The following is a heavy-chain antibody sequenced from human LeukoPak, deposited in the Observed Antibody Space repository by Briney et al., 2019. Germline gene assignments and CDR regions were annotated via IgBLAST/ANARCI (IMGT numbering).Heavy chain of an antibody. D-gene: IGHD3-10*01. CDR3: AKDRRAGSYDY. CDR2: ISSSSSTI. J-gene: IGHJ4*02. CDR1: GFTFSSYG. V-gene: IGHV3-48*01. Sequence: PGGSLRLSCAASGFTFSSYGMTWVRQAPGKGLEWVSYISSSSSTIYYADSVKGRFTISRDNSKNTLYLQMNSLRAEDTAVYYCAKDRRAGSYDYWGQGTLVTVSS.